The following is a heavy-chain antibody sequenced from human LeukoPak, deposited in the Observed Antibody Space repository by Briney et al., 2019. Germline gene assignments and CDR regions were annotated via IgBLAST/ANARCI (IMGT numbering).Heavy chain of an antibody. CDR1: GGSFSNYY. CDR2: INHSGST. Sequence: SETLSLTCAVYGGSFSNYYWSWIRQPPGKRLEWIGEINHSGSTNYNPSLKRRVSVSLDTSKNQFSLKLTSVTAADTAVCYCARGGWELPEGYFDSWGQGTLVSVSS. D-gene: IGHD1-26*01. J-gene: IGHJ4*02. V-gene: IGHV4-34*01. CDR3: ARGGWELPEGYFDS.